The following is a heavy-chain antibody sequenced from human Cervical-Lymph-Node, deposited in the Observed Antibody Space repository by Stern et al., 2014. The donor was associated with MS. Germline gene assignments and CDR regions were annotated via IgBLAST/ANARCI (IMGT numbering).Heavy chain of an antibody. Sequence: QVQLVQSGPEVKKPGASVRVSCKASGYTFTSHYMHWVRQAPGPGLEWMGLINPSTGSSIYAQRFQGRVAMTRDTSSTTVYLELSSLTSEETALYYCARDVARKYYFDSWGQGTLVTVSS. CDR1: GYTFTSHY. V-gene: IGHV1-46*01. CDR2: INPSTGSS. CDR3: ARDVARKYYFDS. J-gene: IGHJ4*02. D-gene: IGHD2-21*01.